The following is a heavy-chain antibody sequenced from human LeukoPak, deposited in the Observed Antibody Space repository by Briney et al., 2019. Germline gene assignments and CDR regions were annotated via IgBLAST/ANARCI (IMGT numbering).Heavy chain of an antibody. CDR1: GFTFSSFR. V-gene: IGHV3-74*01. Sequence: PGGSLRLSCAASGFTFSSFRMHWVRQAPGKGLVWVSRINSVGSSTSYADSVKGRFTISRDNAKNTLYLQMNSLRAEDTAVYYCARERTSGWDAFDFWGQGTLVTVSS. CDR2: INSVGSST. CDR3: ARERTSGWDAFDF. J-gene: IGHJ4*02. D-gene: IGHD6-19*01.